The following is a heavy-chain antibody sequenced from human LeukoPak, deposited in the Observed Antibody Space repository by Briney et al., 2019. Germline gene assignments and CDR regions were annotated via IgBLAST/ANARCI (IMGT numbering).Heavy chain of an antibody. Sequence: GGSLRLSCAASGFTFSSYWMHWVRQAPGKGLVWVSRINSDGSSTSYADSVKGRFTISRDNAKNTLYPQMNSLRAEDTAVYYCARVPYYYDSSGYLPLDYWGQGTLVTVSS. CDR3: ARVPYYYDSSGYLPLDY. CDR1: GFTFSSYW. CDR2: INSDGSST. V-gene: IGHV3-74*01. J-gene: IGHJ4*02. D-gene: IGHD3-22*01.